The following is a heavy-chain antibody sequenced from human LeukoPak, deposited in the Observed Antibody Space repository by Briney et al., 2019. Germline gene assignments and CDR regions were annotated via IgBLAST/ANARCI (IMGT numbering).Heavy chain of an antibody. Sequence: ASVKVSCKASGYTFTGYFMHWVRQAPGQGLEWMGWINPNSGGTSYLQNFQGRVTMTRDTSISTAYMDLSRLRSDDTAVYYCARGRLGDYFDYWGQGTLVTVSS. J-gene: IGHJ4*02. V-gene: IGHV1-2*02. CDR2: INPNSGGT. CDR1: GYTFTGYF. CDR3: ARGRLGDYFDY. D-gene: IGHD6-25*01.